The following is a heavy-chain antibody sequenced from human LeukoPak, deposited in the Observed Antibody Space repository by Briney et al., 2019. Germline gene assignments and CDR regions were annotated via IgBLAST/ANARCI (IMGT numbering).Heavy chain of an antibody. J-gene: IGHJ6*02. D-gene: IGHD2/OR15-2a*01. V-gene: IGHV1-2*02. Sequence: ASVKVSCKASGYTFTGYYMHWVRRAPGQGLEWMGWINPNSGGTNYAQKFQGRVTMTRDTSISTAYMELSRLRSDDTAVYYCARDFYPRQGYYGMDVWGQGTTVTVSS. CDR3: ARDFYPRQGYYGMDV. CDR1: GYTFTGYY. CDR2: INPNSGGT.